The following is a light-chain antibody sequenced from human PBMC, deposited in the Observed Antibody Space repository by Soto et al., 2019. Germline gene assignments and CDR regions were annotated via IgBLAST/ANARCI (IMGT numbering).Light chain of an antibody. CDR3: QHYGSSPPSIT. J-gene: IGKJ5*01. V-gene: IGKV3-20*01. CDR2: DAS. Sequence: EIVLTQSPGTLSLSPGERATLSCRASQSVSSSSLAWYQQKRGQAPRLLIHDASSRATGIPDRFSGSGSGTDFHFTISRLEPEDFAVYYCQHYGSSPPSITFGQGTRLEIK. CDR1: QSVSSSS.